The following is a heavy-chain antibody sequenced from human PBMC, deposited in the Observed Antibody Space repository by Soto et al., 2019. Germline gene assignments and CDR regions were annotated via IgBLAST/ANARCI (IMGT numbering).Heavy chain of an antibody. CDR3: GCGYSSGRTTLVY. V-gene: IGHV3-72*01. J-gene: IGHJ4*02. CDR2: TRDTANSYTT. CDR1: GFTFSDYY. D-gene: IGHD6-19*01. Sequence: EVPLVESGGGLVQPGGSLRLSCAASGFTFSDYYMDWVRQAPGKGLEWVGRTRDTANSYTTEYAASVKGRFTISRDESENSLYLQMDDLKVVGVAVYLCGCGYSSGRTTLVYWGQGTLVTVSS.